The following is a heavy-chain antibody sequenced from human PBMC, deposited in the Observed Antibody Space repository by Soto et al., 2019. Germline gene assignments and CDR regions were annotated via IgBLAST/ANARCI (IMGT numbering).Heavy chain of an antibody. J-gene: IGHJ4*02. V-gene: IGHV4-38-2*01. Sequence: SETLSLTCAVSGYSISSGYYWGRIRQPPGKGLEWIGSIYHSGSTYYNPSLKSRVTISVDTSKNRFSLKLSSVTAADTAVYYCARYYYDSSGYYPFDYWGQGTLVTVSS. CDR3: ARYYYDSSGYYPFDY. D-gene: IGHD3-22*01. CDR1: GYSISSGYY. CDR2: IYHSGST.